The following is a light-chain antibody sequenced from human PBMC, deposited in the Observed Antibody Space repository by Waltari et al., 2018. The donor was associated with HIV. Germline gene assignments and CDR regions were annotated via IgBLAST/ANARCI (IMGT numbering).Light chain of an antibody. CDR3: ASYTRSGILL. CDR2: EVS. CDR1: SSDIGAYNL. Sequence: QSALTQPASVSGSPGKSITLSCIGSSSDIGAYNLVSWYQQRPGKAPKLMIYEVSDRPSGSSNRFSGSKSGITASLTISGLQADDEADYYCASYTRSGILLFGGGTRLTVL. V-gene: IGLV2-14*01. J-gene: IGLJ2*01.